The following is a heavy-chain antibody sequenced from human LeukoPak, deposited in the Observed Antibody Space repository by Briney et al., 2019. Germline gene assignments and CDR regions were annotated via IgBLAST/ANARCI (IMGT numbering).Heavy chain of an antibody. V-gene: IGHV4-59*08. D-gene: IGHD6-13*01. CDR1: GGSISSYY. Sequence: PSETLSLTCTVSGGSISSYYWSWIRQPPGKGLEWIGYIYYSGSANYNPSPKSRVTMSVDTSKNQFSLKLSSVTAADTAVYYCASLHTYSSNWYSDFRHWGQGTLVTVSS. J-gene: IGHJ1*01. CDR3: ASLHTYSSNWYSDFRH. CDR2: IYYSGSA.